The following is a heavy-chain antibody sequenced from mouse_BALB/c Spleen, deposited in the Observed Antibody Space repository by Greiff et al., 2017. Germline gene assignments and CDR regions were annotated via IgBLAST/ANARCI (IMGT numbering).Heavy chain of an antibody. Sequence: EVQLQQSGPGLVKPSQSLSLTCTVTGYSITSDYAWNWIRQFPGNKLEWMGYISYSGSTSYNPSLKSRISITRDTSKNQFFLQLNSVTTEDTATYYCARSGGNYAMDYWGQGTSVTVSS. J-gene: IGHJ4*01. CDR2: ISYSGST. D-gene: IGHD3-1*01. CDR3: ARSGGNYAMDY. V-gene: IGHV3-2*02. CDR1: GYSITSDYA.